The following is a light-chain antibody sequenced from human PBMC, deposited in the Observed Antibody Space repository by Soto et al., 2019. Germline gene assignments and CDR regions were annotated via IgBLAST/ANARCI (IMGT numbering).Light chain of an antibody. CDR1: QSVSSN. V-gene: IGKV3D-15*01. Sequence: LVLTQSPAPLSVSPGARATLSCRASQSVSSNLAWHQQRPGQAPRLLIYGASTRATGVPARFSGGGSGTEFTLTISSLQSEDFAVYFCQQYTDRPRTFGQGTKVDIK. J-gene: IGKJ1*01. CDR3: QQYTDRPRT. CDR2: GAS.